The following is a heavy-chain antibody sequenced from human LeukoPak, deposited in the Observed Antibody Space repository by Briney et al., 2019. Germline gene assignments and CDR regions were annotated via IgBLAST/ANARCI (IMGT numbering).Heavy chain of an antibody. V-gene: IGHV4-34*01. CDR2: INHSGST. D-gene: IGHD6-19*01. Sequence: SETLSLTCAVYGGSFSGYYWSWIRQPPGKGLEWTGEINHSGSTNYNPSLKSRVTISVDTSKNQFSLKLSSVTAADTAVYYCASQDEQWLSDYWGQGTLVTVSS. J-gene: IGHJ4*02. CDR3: ASQDEQWLSDY. CDR1: GGSFSGYY.